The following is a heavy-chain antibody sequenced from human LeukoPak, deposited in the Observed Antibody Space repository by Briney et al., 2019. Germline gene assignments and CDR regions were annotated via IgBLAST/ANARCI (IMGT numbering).Heavy chain of an antibody. CDR2: IYYSGST. CDR1: GGSISSSSYY. J-gene: IGHJ6*03. Sequence: SETLSLTCTVSGGSISSSSYYWGWIRQPPGKGLEWIGSIYYSGSTYYNPSLKSRVTISVDTSKNQFSLKLSSVTAADTAVYYCARVLWSGYFGYYYYYMDVWGKGTTVTVSS. CDR3: ARVLWSGYFGYYYYYMDV. D-gene: IGHD3-3*01. V-gene: IGHV4-39*07.